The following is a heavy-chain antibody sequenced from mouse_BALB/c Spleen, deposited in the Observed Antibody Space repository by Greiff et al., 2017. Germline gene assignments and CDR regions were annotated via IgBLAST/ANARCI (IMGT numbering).Heavy chain of an antibody. V-gene: IGHV5-17*02. D-gene: IGHD1-1*02. Sequence: EVKLMESGGGLVQPGGSRKLSCAASGFTFSSFGMHWVRQAPEKGLEWVAYISSGSSTIYYADTVKGRFTISRDNPKNTLFLQMTSLRSEDTAMYYCARSGGFPAWFAYWGQGTLVTVSA. CDR2: ISSGSSTI. CDR3: ARSGGFPAWFAY. CDR1: GFTFSSFG. J-gene: IGHJ3*01.